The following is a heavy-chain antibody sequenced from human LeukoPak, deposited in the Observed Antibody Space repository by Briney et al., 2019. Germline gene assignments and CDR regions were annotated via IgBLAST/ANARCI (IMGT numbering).Heavy chain of an antibody. J-gene: IGHJ4*02. CDR3: ARAGVTGGFDY. D-gene: IGHD2-21*02. CDR1: GYTFTGYY. Sequence: GASVKVSCKASGYTFTGYYMHWVRQAPGQGLEWMGWINPNSGDTNYAQKFQGRVTMTRDTSSSTAYMELSRLRSDDTAVYYCARAGVTGGFDYWGQGTLVTVSS. CDR2: INPNSGDT. V-gene: IGHV1-2*02.